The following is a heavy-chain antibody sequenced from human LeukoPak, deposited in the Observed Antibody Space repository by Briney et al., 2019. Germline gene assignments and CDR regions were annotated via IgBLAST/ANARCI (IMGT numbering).Heavy chain of an antibody. CDR3: ARGKPPYYYDSRKPDAFDI. Sequence: ASVKVSCKASGYTFTSFGISWVRQAPGQGLELMGWISAYNGNTNYAQKLQGRVTMTTDTSTSTAYMELRSLRSDDTAVFYCARGKPPYYYDSRKPDAFDIWGQGTMVTVSS. CDR2: ISAYNGNT. J-gene: IGHJ3*02. D-gene: IGHD3-22*01. V-gene: IGHV1-18*01. CDR1: GYTFTSFG.